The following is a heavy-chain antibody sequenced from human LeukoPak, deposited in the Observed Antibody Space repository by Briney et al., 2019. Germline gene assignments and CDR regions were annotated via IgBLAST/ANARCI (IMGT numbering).Heavy chain of an antibody. CDR3: VSPRGFSYGYFDY. CDR2: ISYIKNT. J-gene: IGHJ4*02. Sequence: SETLSLTCTVSGGSTSRRDFYWGWIRQPPRKGLESIWSISYIKNTYYNPSLKSRVTISADTSKNQFSLTLGSVSATDTAVYYCVSPRGFSYGYFDYWGQGTLVTVSS. V-gene: IGHV4-39*01. CDR1: GGSTSRRDFY. D-gene: IGHD5-18*01.